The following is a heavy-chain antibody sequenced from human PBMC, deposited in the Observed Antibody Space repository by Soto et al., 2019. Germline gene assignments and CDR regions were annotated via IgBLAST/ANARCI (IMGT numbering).Heavy chain of an antibody. V-gene: IGHV3-30-3*01. Sequence: GGPLRLSCAASGFTFSSYAMHWVRQAPGKGLEWVAVISYDGSNKYYADSVKGRFTISRDNSKNTLYLQMNSLRAEDTAVYYCARAGSGIAAVDYYYYYGMDVWGQGTTVTVSS. D-gene: IGHD6-13*01. CDR3: ARAGSGIAAVDYYYYYGMDV. J-gene: IGHJ6*02. CDR1: GFTFSSYA. CDR2: ISYDGSNK.